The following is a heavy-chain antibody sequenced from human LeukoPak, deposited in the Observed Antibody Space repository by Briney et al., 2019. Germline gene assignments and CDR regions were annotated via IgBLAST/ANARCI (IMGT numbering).Heavy chain of an antibody. CDR1: GYTFTSYG. CDR2: ISAYNGNT. D-gene: IGHD2-2*01. J-gene: IGHJ6*02. V-gene: IGHV1-18*01. CDR3: ASQLLSGDYYYYGMDV. Sequence: ASVKVSCKASGYTFTSYGISWVRQAPGQGLEWMGWISAYNGNTNYAQKLQGRVTMTTDTSTSTAYMELRSLRSDDTVVYYCASQLLSGDYYYYGMDVWGQGTTVTVSS.